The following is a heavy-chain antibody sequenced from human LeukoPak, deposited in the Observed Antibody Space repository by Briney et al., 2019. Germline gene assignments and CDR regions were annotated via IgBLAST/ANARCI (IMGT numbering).Heavy chain of an antibody. V-gene: IGHV3-23*01. CDR1: GFTFSSYA. D-gene: IGHD6-19*01. CDR3: AKVDKQWLISY. CDR2: INGSGGST. Sequence: GGSLRLSCAASGFTFSSYAMSWVRQAPGKGLEWVSAINGSGGSTYYADSVKGRFTISRDNSKNTLYLQMNSLRAEDTAVYYCAKVDKQWLISYWGQGTLVTVSS. J-gene: IGHJ4*02.